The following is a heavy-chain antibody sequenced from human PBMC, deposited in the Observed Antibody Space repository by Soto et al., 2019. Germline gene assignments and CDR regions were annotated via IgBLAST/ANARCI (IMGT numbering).Heavy chain of an antibody. CDR2: IWYDGSNK. CDR3: ARKTGYSSSWSNWYFAL. Sequence: QVQLVESGGGVVQPGRSLRLSCAASGFTFSSYGMHWVRQAPGKGLEWVAVIWYDGSNKYYADSVKGRFTISRDNSKNTLYLQMNSLRAEDTAVYYCARKTGYSSSWSNWYFALWGRGTLVTVSS. CDR1: GFTFSSYG. J-gene: IGHJ2*01. D-gene: IGHD6-13*01. V-gene: IGHV3-33*01.